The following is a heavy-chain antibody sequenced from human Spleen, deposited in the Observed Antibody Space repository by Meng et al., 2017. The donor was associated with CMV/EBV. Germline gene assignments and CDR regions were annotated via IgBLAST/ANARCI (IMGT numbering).Heavy chain of an antibody. CDR3: AKPLRYCSSTSCFFDS. Sequence: GGSLRLSCAASGFNFSNFGMHWVRQAPGKGLEWLAFIRYEGNIQHYADSAKGRFTISRDKSKNTVSLQMNSLGREDTAMYYCAKPLRYCSSTSCFFDSWGQGTLVTVSS. CDR1: GFNFSNFG. V-gene: IGHV3-30*02. D-gene: IGHD2-2*01. CDR2: IRYEGNIQ. J-gene: IGHJ4*02.